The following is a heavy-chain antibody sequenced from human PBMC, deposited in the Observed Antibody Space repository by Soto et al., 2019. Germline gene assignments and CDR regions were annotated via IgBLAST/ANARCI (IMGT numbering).Heavy chain of an antibody. CDR2: IYYSGST. CDR3: ARYWRSDFWSGYYASDAFDI. V-gene: IGHV4-31*03. CDR1: GGSISSGGYY. J-gene: IGHJ3*02. D-gene: IGHD3-3*01. Sequence: PSETLSLTCTVSGGSISSGGYYWSWIRQHPGKGLEWIGYIYYSGSTYYNPSLKSRVTISVDTSKNQFSLKLSSVTAADTAVYYCARYWRSDFWSGYYASDAFDIWGQGTMVTVSS.